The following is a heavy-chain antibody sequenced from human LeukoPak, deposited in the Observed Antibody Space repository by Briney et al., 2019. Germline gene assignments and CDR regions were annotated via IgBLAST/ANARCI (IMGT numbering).Heavy chain of an antibody. CDR2: MSFDVNNK. J-gene: IGHJ4*02. CDR3: ARGYCTSSSCYNDY. CDR1: GFTFNSYA. V-gene: IGHV3-30*04. Sequence: GRSLRLSCATSGFTFNSYAFHWVRQAPRKGLEWVATMSFDVNNKYYADSVRGRFTISRDNSKNTLYLQMNSLRAEDTAVYSCARGYCTSSSCYNDYWGQGTLVTVSS. D-gene: IGHD2-2*02.